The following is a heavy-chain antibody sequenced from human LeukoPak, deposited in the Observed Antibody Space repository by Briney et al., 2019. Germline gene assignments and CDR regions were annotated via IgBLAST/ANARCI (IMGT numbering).Heavy chain of an antibody. V-gene: IGHV1-18*01. CDR3: AREGVYCSSTSCYDWFDP. CDR1: GYTFTSYG. J-gene: IGHJ5*02. D-gene: IGHD2-2*01. CDR2: ISAYNGNT. Sequence: ASVKVSCKASGYTFTSYGISWVRQAPGQGLEWMGWISAYNGNTNYAQKLQGRVTMTTDTSTSTAYMELRSLRSDDTAVYYCAREGVYCSSTSCYDWFDPWGQGTLVTVSS.